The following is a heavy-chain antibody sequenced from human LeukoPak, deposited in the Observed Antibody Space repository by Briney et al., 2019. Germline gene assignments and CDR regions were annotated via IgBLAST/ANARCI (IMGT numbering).Heavy chain of an antibody. Sequence: ASVKVSCKVSGYTLTELSMHWVRQAPGKGLEWMGGFDPEDGETIYAQKFQGRVTMTEDTSTDTAYMELSSLRSEDTAAYYCATGTGYSYGYDFDYWGQGTLVTVSS. J-gene: IGHJ4*02. V-gene: IGHV1-24*01. D-gene: IGHD5-18*01. CDR2: FDPEDGET. CDR1: GYTLTELS. CDR3: ATGTGYSYGYDFDY.